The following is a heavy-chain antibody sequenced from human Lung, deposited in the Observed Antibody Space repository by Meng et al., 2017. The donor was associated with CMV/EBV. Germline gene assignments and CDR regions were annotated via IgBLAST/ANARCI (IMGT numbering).Heavy chain of an antibody. D-gene: IGHD2/OR15-2a*01. CDR3: ARDIALINSWFDP. J-gene: IGHJ5*02. CDR2: INPHSGDT. CDR1: GYTFTGYY. Sequence: ASGYTFTGYYMHWVRQAPGQGLEWMGCINPHSGDTKSAQKFQGRVTMTRVTSISTVYMELSSLTSDDTAVYYCARDIALINSWFDPWGQGTLVTVSS. V-gene: IGHV1-2*02.